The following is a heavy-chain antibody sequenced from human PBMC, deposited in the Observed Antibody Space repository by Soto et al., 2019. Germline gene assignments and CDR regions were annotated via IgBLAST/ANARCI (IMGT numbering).Heavy chain of an antibody. Sequence: QVQLVESGGGVVQPGRSLRLSCAASGFTFSDYGMHWVRQAPGKGLEWLAIISYDGGRKYFVESVKGRFTISRDNSKNTLYLQMNSLRGDDTAVHYCVRERSSGSTSQFYGMDVWGQGTTVTVSS. CDR2: ISYDGGRK. J-gene: IGHJ6*02. CDR1: GFTFSDYG. CDR3: VRERSSGSTSQFYGMDV. V-gene: IGHV3-30*03. D-gene: IGHD3-10*01.